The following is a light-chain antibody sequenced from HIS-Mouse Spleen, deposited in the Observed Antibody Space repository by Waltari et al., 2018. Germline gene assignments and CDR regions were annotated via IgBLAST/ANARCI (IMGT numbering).Light chain of an antibody. CDR2: DDS. J-gene: IGLJ2*01. CDR3: QVWDSSSDHVV. CDR1: NIGRKS. V-gene: IGLV3-21*03. Sequence: SYVLTQPPSVPVAPGKTARITSGGNNIGRKSVHWYQQKPGQAPMLVVHDDSDRPPGSPERFSGSNSGNTATLTISRVEAGDEADYYGQVWDSSSDHVVFGGGTKLTVL.